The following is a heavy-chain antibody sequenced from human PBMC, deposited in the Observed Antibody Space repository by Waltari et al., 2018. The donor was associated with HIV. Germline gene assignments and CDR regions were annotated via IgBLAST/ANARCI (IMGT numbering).Heavy chain of an antibody. CDR2: IRSQGNNFAT. J-gene: IGHJ4*02. CDR1: GFTFFGSA. V-gene: IGHV3-73*02. Sequence: EVQLVESGGDLVQPGGSLTLSCAASGFTFFGSAMHWVRQASGKGLEWVGHIRSQGNNFATAYTASVKGRFTISRDDSKNTAYLHMNSLTTDDTALYFCTRGYGDFWGMDWGQGTLVTVSS. D-gene: IGHD4-17*01. CDR3: TRGYGDFWGMD.